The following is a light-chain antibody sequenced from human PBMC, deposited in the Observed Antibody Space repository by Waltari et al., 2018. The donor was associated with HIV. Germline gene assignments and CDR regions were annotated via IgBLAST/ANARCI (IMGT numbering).Light chain of an antibody. V-gene: IGLV2-14*01. CDR3: SSYSSSITLYVV. CDR2: EVS. CDR1: SSDVGGYNY. J-gene: IGLJ2*01. Sequence: QSALTQPASVSGSPGQSITISCTGTSSDVGGYNYVSWYQPHPGKAPKLMISEVSNRPSVVFNRCSGSKSGNTASLTISGLQAEDEADYYCSSYSSSITLYVVFGGGTKLTVL.